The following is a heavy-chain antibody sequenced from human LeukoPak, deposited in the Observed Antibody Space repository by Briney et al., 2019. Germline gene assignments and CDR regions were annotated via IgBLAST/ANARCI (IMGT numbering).Heavy chain of an antibody. CDR3: ARGVDYGDYYFDY. CDR1: GFTFSSYS. CDR2: ISSSSSTI. J-gene: IGHJ4*02. D-gene: IGHD4-17*01. V-gene: IGHV3-48*04. Sequence: GGSLRLSCAASGFTFSSYSMNWVRQAPGKGLEWVSYISSSSSTIYYADSVKGRFTISRDNAKNSLYLQMNSLRAEDTAVYYCARGVDYGDYYFDYWGQGTLVTVSS.